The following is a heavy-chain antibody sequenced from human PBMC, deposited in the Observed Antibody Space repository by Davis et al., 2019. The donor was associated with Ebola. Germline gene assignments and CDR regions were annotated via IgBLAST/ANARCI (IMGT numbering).Heavy chain of an antibody. D-gene: IGHD1-14*01. V-gene: IGHV1-69*13. Sequence: AASVKVSCKASGGTFNNYAISWVRQAPGQGLEWMGGIIPMFGTVRYAQKFQGRVTITADESTSTAYMELSSLRSEDTAVYYCAREDETITSGMDVWGQGTTVTVSS. J-gene: IGHJ6*02. CDR2: IIPMFGTV. CDR1: GGTFNNYA. CDR3: AREDETITSGMDV.